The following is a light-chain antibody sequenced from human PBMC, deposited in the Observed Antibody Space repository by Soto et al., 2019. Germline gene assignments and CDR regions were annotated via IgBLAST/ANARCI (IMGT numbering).Light chain of an antibody. Sequence: DIQMTQSPSSVSASERDRVTITCRASQDISSWLAWYQQKPGKAPKIMISAASSLQSGVPSRFSGSGSGTDFTLTIRSLQPEDFATYYCQQPISFPITFGQGRLLEV. V-gene: IGKV1-12*01. CDR2: AAS. J-gene: IGKJ5*01. CDR1: QDISSW. CDR3: QQPISFPIT.